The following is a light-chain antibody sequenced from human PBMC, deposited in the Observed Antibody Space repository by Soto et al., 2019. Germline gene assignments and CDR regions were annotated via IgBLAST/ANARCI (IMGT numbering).Light chain of an antibody. CDR1: ESVHRN. CDR2: YAS. Sequence: EVVMTQSPATLAVSPGEGVTLSCRASESVHRNLDWYQQKPGQGPSLLTSYASTRATGVPDSFTGSRSRTELTVTIHSLQSAKFVAYHCTHSTTWPVTFGPGTNVDV. V-gene: IGKV3-15*01. CDR3: THSTTWPVT. J-gene: IGKJ3*01.